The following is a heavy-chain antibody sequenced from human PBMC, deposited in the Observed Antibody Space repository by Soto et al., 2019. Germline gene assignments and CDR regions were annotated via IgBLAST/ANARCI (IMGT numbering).Heavy chain of an antibody. CDR1: GFTFSSYG. CDR2: ISYDGSNK. J-gene: IGHJ4*02. CDR3: AKDGSGDKYYFDY. Sequence: GGSLRLSCAASGFTFSSYGMHWVRQAPGKGLEWVAVISYDGSNKYYADSVKGRFTISRDNSKNTLYLQMNSLRAEDTAVYYCAKDGSGDKYYFDYWGQGTLVTVSS. D-gene: IGHD3-10*01. V-gene: IGHV3-30*18.